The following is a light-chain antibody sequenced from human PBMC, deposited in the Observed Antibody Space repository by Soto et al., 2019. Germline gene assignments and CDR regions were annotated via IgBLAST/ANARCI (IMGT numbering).Light chain of an antibody. V-gene: IGKV3-20*01. CDR1: QSVSST. CDR2: DIS. CDR3: QQYGSSEII. Sequence: EIVMTQSPATLSVSPGERATLSCRASQSVSSTLAWYQQKAGQAPRLLIYDISSRATGIPDRFSGSVSGTDFTLTITRLEPEDFAVFYCQQYGSSEIIFGQGTRLEIK. J-gene: IGKJ5*01.